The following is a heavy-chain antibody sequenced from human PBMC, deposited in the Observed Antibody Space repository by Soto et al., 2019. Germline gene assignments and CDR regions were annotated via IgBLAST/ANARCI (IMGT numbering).Heavy chain of an antibody. V-gene: IGHV1-69*02. J-gene: IGHJ4*02. Sequence: ASVKVSCKASGGTFSSYTISWVRQAPGQGLEWMGRIIPILGIANYAQKFQGRVTITADKSTSTAYMELSSLRSEDTAVYYCASWGVWSGYLDYWGQGTLVTVSS. CDR3: ASWGVWSGYLDY. D-gene: IGHD3-3*01. CDR2: IIPILGIA. CDR1: GGTFSSYT.